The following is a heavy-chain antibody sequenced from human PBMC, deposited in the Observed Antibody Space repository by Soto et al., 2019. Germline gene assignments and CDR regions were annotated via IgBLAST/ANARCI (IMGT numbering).Heavy chain of an antibody. J-gene: IGHJ4*02. CDR3: ARDKSKSEVTINFDD. V-gene: IGHV3-7*01. CDR1: GFTFSSYW. CDR2: IKQDGSEK. D-gene: IGHD4-4*01. Sequence: GGSLRLSCAASGFTFSSYWMSWVRQAPGKGLEWVANIKQDGSEKYYVDSVKGRFTISRDNAKNSLYLQMNSLRAEDTSVYYCARDKSKSEVTINFDDWGQGTLVTVSS.